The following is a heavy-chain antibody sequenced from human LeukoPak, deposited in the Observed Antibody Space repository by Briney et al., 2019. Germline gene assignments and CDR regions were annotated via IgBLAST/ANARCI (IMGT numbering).Heavy chain of an antibody. D-gene: IGHD6-19*01. CDR3: TRDVGIGWVHFDS. V-gene: IGHV3-74*01. CDR2: INSDGSST. Sequence: GGSLRLSCAASGLTFSNYWMHWVRQAPGTGLVWVSRINSDGSSTNYADSVRGRFTISRDNAKNTVYLQMNRLRAEDTALYYCTRDVGIGWVHFDSWGQGTLVTVSS. CDR1: GLTFSNYW. J-gene: IGHJ4*02.